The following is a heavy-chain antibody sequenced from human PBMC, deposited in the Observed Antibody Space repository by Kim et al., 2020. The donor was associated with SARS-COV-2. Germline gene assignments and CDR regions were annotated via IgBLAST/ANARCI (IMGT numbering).Heavy chain of an antibody. CDR2: IHYSGTT. CDR3: ARHLSGLYISPFDY. J-gene: IGHJ4*01. CDR1: GDSISGSHYY. D-gene: IGHD6-19*01. Sequence: SETLSLTCSAFGDSISGSHYYWGWIRQPPGKGLEWFGRIHYSGTTYYKPSIQRRVTATVDTSKNQFSVKLTSVTAAETADYYCARHLSGLYISPFDYCG. V-gene: IGHV4-39*01.